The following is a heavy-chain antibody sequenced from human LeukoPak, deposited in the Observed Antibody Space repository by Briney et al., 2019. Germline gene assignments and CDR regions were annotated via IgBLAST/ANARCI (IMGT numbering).Heavy chain of an antibody. V-gene: IGHV4-59*01. CDR1: GGSISSYY. J-gene: IGHJ6*02. D-gene: IGHD1-1*01. CDR2: IYYSGST. CDR3: ARWRTTEGYYYGMDV. Sequence: SETLSLTCTVSGGSISSYYWSWIRQPPGKGLEWIGYIYYSGSTNYNPSLKSRVTISVDTSKNQFSLKLNSVTAADTAVYYCARWRTTEGYYYGMDVWGQGTTVTVSS.